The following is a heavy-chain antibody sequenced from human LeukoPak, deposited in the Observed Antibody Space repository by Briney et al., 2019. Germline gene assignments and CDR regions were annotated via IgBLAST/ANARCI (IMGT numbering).Heavy chain of an antibody. CDR3: ARHFGSGFDRWFDP. Sequence: PSETLSLTCTVSGGSISSGDYYWNWIRQHPGKGLEWIGYIYYSGSTYYNPSLKSRVTISVDTSKNQFSLKLNSVTAADTAVYYCARHFGSGFDRWFDPWGQGSLVIVSS. CDR1: GGSISSGDYY. V-gene: IGHV4-31*03. CDR2: IYYSGST. D-gene: IGHD5-12*01. J-gene: IGHJ5*02.